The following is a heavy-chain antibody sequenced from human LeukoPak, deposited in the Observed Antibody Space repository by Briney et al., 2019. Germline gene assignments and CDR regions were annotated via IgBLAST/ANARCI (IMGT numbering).Heavy chain of an antibody. J-gene: IGHJ4*02. V-gene: IGHV4-39*01. CDR1: GGSISSSSYY. CDR3: ASINKDIVVVPAALADY. CDR2: IYYSGST. Sequence: SETLSLTCTVSGGSISSSSYYWGWIRQLPGKGLEWIGSIYYSGSTYYNPSLKSRVTISVDTSKNQFSLKLSSVTAADTAVYYCASINKDIVVVPAALADYWGQGTLVTVSS. D-gene: IGHD2-2*01.